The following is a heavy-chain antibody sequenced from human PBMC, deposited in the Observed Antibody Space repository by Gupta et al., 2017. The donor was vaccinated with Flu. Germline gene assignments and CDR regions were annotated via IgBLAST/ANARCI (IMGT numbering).Heavy chain of an antibody. Sequence: EVQLVESGGGLVQPGGSLRLSCAASGFTFSSYSMNWVRQAPGKGLEWVSYISSSSSTIYYADSVKGRFTISRDNAKNSLYLQMNSLRDEDTAVYYCARDRGMRLLWFGELDYWGQGTLVTVSS. V-gene: IGHV3-48*02. D-gene: IGHD3-10*01. CDR1: GFTFSSYS. J-gene: IGHJ4*02. CDR2: ISSSSSTI. CDR3: ARDRGMRLLWFGELDY.